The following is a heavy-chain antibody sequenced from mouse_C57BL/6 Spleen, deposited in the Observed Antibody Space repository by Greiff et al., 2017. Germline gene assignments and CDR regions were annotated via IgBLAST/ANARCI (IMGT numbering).Heavy chain of an antibody. J-gene: IGHJ2*01. CDR2: IHPNSGST. CDR1: GYTFTSYW. Sequence: QVQLQQPGAELVKPGASVKLSCKASGYTFTSYWMHWVKQRPGQGLEWIGMIHPNSGSTNYNEKFKSKATMTVDKSSSTAYMQLSSLTSEDSAVYYCARTRDYSFDYWGQGTTLTVSS. V-gene: IGHV1-64*01. CDR3: ARTRDYSFDY. D-gene: IGHD2-13*01.